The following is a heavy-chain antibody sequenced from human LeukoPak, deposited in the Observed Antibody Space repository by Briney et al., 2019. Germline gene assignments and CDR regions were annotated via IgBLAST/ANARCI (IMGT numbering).Heavy chain of an antibody. J-gene: IGHJ5*02. CDR1: GYTFTSYA. D-gene: IGHD2-21*02. CDR2: IIPIFGTA. Sequence: SVKVSCKASGYTFTSYAISWVRQAPGQGLEWMGGIIPIFGTANYAQKFQGRVTITADESTSTAYMELSSLRSEDTAVYYCARDSAYCGGDCYEPYNWFDPWGQGTLVTVSS. CDR3: ARDSAYCGGDCYEPYNWFDP. V-gene: IGHV1-69*13.